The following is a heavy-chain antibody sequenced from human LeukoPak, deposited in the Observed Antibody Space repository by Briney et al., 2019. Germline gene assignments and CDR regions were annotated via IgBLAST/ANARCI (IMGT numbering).Heavy chain of an antibody. V-gene: IGHV3-48*04. D-gene: IGHD3-22*01. J-gene: IGHJ4*02. CDR3: ARLPGYYDSNGYFY. CDR2: ISSSSSTI. CDR1: GFTFSSYS. Sequence: PGGSLRLSCAASGFTFSSYSMNWVRQAPGKGLEWVSYISSSSSTIYYADSVKGRFTISRDNAKNSLYLQMNSLRAEDTAVYYCARLPGYYDSNGYFYWGQGTLVTVSS.